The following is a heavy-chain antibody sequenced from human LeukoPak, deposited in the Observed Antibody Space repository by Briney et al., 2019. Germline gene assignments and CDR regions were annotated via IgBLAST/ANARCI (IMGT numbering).Heavy chain of an antibody. CDR1: EFDFSSHA. J-gene: IGHJ4*02. D-gene: IGHD4-17*01. CDR2: IKQDGSEK. CDR3: AREVMTTHDY. V-gene: IGHV3-7*03. Sequence: GGSLRLSCAASEFDFSSHAMTWVRQAPGKGLEWVANIKQDGSEKYYVDSVKGRFTISRDNAKNSLYLQMNSLRAEDTAVYYCAREVMTTHDYWGQGTLVTVSS.